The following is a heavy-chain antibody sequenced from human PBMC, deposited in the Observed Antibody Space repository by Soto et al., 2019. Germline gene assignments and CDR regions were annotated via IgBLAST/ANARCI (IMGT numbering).Heavy chain of an antibody. CDR2: ITSDTKTI. Sequence: EVQLVESGGALVQRVGSLRLSCVASGFTFSVYSMNWVRQAPGKGLEWFSYITSDTKTIKYADSVKGRFTISRDNAKNSVYLQMNSLRDEDTAVYYCARSVEGHFDYWGQGTVVTVSS. V-gene: IGHV3-48*02. CDR1: GFTFSVYS. CDR3: ARSVEGHFDY. J-gene: IGHJ4*02. D-gene: IGHD6-19*01.